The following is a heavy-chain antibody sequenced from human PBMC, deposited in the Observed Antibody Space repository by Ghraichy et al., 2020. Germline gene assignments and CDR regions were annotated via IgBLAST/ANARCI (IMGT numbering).Heavy chain of an antibody. J-gene: IGHJ4*02. Sequence: GGSLRLSCAASGFTFSSNWMHWVRQPPGKGLVWVSQINTDGSNTNYADSVKGRFTISRDNAKNTLYLQMNSLRVEDTAIYYCIRDDSGYYWGQGILVTVSS. CDR2: INTDGSNT. D-gene: IGHD3-22*01. CDR3: IRDDSGYY. V-gene: IGHV3-74*01. CDR1: GFTFSSNW.